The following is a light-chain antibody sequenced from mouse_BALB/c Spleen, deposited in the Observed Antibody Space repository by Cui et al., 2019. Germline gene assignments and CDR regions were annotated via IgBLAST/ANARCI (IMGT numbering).Light chain of an antibody. CDR3: GQSYSYPFT. CDR1: ENVGTY. J-gene: IGKJ4*01. CDR2: GAS. V-gene: IGKV6-20*01. Sequence: IVMTQSPKSMSMSVGERVTLSCQASENVGTYVSWYQQKPEQSPKLLIYGASNRYTGVPDRFTGSGSATDFTLTISSVQAEDLADYHCGQSYSYPFTFGSGTKLEIK.